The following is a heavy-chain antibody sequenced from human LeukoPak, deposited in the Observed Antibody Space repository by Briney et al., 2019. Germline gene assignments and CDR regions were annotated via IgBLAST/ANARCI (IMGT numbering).Heavy chain of an antibody. D-gene: IGHD3-3*01. J-gene: IGHJ4*02. CDR2: ISYDGSNN. V-gene: IGHV3-30-3*01. CDR3: ARDWSNHVLDY. CDR1: GFTFSSYA. Sequence: GRSLRLSCAASGFTFSSYAMHWVRQAPGKGLEWVAVISYDGSNNYYAASVNRRFTISRDNSKNTLYLQMNSLRAEITAVYYCARDWSNHVLDYWGQGTLVTVSS.